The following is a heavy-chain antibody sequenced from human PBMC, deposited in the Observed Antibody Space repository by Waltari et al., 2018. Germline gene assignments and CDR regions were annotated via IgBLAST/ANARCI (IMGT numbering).Heavy chain of an antibody. J-gene: IGHJ1*01. CDR1: GGSFSGYY. CDR2: INPSGST. D-gene: IGHD3-22*01. Sequence: QVQLQQWGAGLLKPSETLSLTCAVYGGSFSGYYWSWIRQPPGKGLEWIGEINPSGSTNYHPSLKSRVTTSVDTSKNQFSLKLSSVTAADTAVYYCARGITMILPYFQHWGQGTLVTVSS. V-gene: IGHV4-34*01. CDR3: ARGITMILPYFQH.